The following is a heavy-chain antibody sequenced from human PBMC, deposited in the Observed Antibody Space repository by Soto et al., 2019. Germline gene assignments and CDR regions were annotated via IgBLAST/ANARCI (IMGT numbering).Heavy chain of an antibody. V-gene: IGHV1-69*13. J-gene: IGHJ4*02. CDR2: IIPIFGTA. D-gene: IGHD4-17*01. CDR3: ARAQTTVVTPLGYFDY. Sequence: SSVKVSCKASGGTFSSYAISWVRQAPGQGLEWMGGIIPIFGTANYAQKFQGRVTITADESTSTAYMELSSLRSEDTAVYYCARAQTTVVTPLGYFDYWGQGTLVTVSS. CDR1: GGTFSSYA.